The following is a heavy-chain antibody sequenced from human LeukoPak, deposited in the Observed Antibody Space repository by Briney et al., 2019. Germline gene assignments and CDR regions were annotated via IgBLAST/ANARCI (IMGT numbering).Heavy chain of an antibody. CDR3: AREEIAAHVRFFDP. Sequence: PSETLSLTCTVSGGSISSYYWSWIRQPPGKGLEWIGYIYYSGSTNYNPSLKSRVTISVDTSKNQFSLKLSSVTAADTAVYYCAREEIAAHVRFFDPWGQGTLVTVSS. CDR1: GGSISSYY. D-gene: IGHD6-6*01. CDR2: IYYSGST. V-gene: IGHV4-59*12. J-gene: IGHJ5*02.